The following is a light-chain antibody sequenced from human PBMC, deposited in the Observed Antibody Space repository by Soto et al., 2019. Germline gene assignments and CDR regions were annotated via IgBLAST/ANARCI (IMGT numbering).Light chain of an antibody. CDR2: GVS. J-gene: IGKJ2*01. CDR1: QSISTW. V-gene: IGKV1-5*01. Sequence: DNRMTKSPATLYAYVGDRVTITCRASQSISTWLAWYQQKPGKAPKLQISGVSNLESGVPSRFSGSGSGTEFTLTISSLQPDDFATYFCQQYHSFGQGTKLEIK. CDR3: QQYHS.